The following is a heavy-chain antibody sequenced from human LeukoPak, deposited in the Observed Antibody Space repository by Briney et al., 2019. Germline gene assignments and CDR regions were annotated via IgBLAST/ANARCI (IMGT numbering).Heavy chain of an antibody. D-gene: IGHD3-3*01. Sequence: GGSLRLSCAASGFTFSSYAMSWVRQAPGKGLEWVSAISGSGGSTYYADSVKGRFTISRDNSKNTLYLQMNSLRAEDTAVYYCAKGYDFWSGARTGYFDYWGQGILVTVSS. CDR1: GFTFSSYA. CDR2: ISGSGGST. V-gene: IGHV3-23*01. CDR3: AKGYDFWSGARTGYFDY. J-gene: IGHJ4*02.